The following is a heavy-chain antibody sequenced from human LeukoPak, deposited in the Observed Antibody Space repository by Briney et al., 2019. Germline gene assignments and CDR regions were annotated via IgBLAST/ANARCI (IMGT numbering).Heavy chain of an antibody. CDR3: ARDWRIRFLEWPPFGFDP. J-gene: IGHJ5*02. D-gene: IGHD3-3*01. Sequence: ASVKVSCKASGYTFTGYYMHWVRQAPGQGLEWMGWINPNSGGTNYAQKFQGRVTMTRDTSISTAYMELSRLRSDDTAVYYCARDWRIRFLEWPPFGFDPWGQGTLVTVSS. V-gene: IGHV1-2*02. CDR1: GYTFTGYY. CDR2: INPNSGGT.